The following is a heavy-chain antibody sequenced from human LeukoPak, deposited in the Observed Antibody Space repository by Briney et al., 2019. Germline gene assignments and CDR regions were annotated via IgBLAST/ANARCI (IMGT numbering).Heavy chain of an antibody. CDR1: GGSISSGSYY. D-gene: IGHD3-22*01. V-gene: IGHV4-61*02. CDR2: IYTSGST. J-gene: IGHJ3*02. Sequence: SQTLSLTCSVSGGSISSGSYYWSWSRQPAGKGLEWIGRIYTSGSTNYNPSLKSRVTISVDTSKNQFSLKLSSVTAADTAVYYCARDLYYYDSSGYYLWGFDIWGQVTMVTVSS. CDR3: ARDLYYYDSSGYYLWGFDI.